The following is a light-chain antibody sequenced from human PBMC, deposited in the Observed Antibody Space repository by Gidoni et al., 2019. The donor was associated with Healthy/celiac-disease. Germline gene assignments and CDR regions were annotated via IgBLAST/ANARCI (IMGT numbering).Light chain of an antibody. CDR3: QQYGSSQYT. J-gene: IGKJ2*01. Sequence: PGTLSLSPGERATLSCRASQSVSSSYLAGYQQKPGQAPRLLIYGASSRATGIPDRFSGSGSGTDFTLTISRLEPEDFAVYYCQQYGSSQYTFXXXTKLEIK. CDR1: QSVSSSY. V-gene: IGKV3-20*01. CDR2: GAS.